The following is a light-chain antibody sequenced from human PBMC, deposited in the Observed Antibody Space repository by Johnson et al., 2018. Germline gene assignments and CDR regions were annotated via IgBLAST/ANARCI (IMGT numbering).Light chain of an antibody. J-gene: IGLJ1*01. Sequence: QSVLTQPPSVSAAPGQKVTISCSGSSSNIGNNYVSWYQQLPGTAPKLLIYENNKRPSGIPDRLSGSKSGTSATLGITGLQPADEADYYCGTWDSSLSAGNVFGTGTKVTVL. CDR2: ENN. V-gene: IGLV1-51*02. CDR1: SSNIGNNY. CDR3: GTWDSSLSAGNV.